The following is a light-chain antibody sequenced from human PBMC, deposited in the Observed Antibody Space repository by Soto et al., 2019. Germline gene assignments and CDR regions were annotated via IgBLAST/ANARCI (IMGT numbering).Light chain of an antibody. J-gene: IGKJ1*01. CDR3: QQSYSIPWT. V-gene: IGKV1-39*01. CDR2: AAS. Sequence: DIPMTQSPSSLSASVGDRVTITCRASQGISTYLNWYQQKPGKAPKLLIYAASTLQSGVPSMFSGSASGTDFTLTISSLQPEDFATYYCQQSYSIPWTFGQGTKVEIK. CDR1: QGISTY.